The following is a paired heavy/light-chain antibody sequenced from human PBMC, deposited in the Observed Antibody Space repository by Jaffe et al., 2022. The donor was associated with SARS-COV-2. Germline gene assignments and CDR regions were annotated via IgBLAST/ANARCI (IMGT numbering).Heavy chain of an antibody. Sequence: QITLKESGPTLVKPTQTLTLTCTFSGFSLSTSGVGVGWIRQPPGKALEWLALIYWDDDKRYSPSLKSRLTITKDTSKNQVVLTMTNMDPVDTATYYCAHSSITMVRGVIIRDRGVGDYWGQGTLVTVSS. D-gene: IGHD3-10*01. J-gene: IGHJ4*02. CDR2: IYWDDDK. CDR3: AHSSITMVRGVIIRDRGVGDY. CDR1: GFSLSTSGVG. V-gene: IGHV2-5*02.
Light chain of an antibody. Sequence: QTVVTQEPSLTVSPGGTVTLTCASSTGAVTSGYYPNWFQQKPGQAPRALIYSTSNKHSWTPARFSGSLLGGKAALTLSGVQPEDEAEYYCLLYYGGAHWVFGGGTKLTVL. CDR3: LLYYGGAHWV. V-gene: IGLV7-43*01. CDR1: TGAVTSGYY. J-gene: IGLJ3*02. CDR2: STS.